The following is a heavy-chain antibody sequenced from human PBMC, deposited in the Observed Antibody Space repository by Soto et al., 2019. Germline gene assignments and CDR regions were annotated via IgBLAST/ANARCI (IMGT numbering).Heavy chain of an antibody. D-gene: IGHD2-21*02. V-gene: IGHV1-69*02. CDR1: GGTFSSYT. CDR2: IVPILGIA. J-gene: IGHJ4*02. CDR3: ARGAYCGGDCYSLADY. Sequence: QVQLVQSGAEVKKPGSSVKVSCKACGGTFSSYTISWVRQAPGQGLEWMGRIVPILGIANYAQKFQGRVTITADKSTSTAYMELSSLRSEDTAGYYCARGAYCGGDCYSLADYWGQGTLVTVSS.